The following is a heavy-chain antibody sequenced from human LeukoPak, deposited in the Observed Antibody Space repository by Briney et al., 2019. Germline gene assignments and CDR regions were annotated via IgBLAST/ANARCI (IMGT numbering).Heavy chain of an antibody. Sequence: GGSLRLSCAASGFTFSNYSMNWVRQAPGKGLEWVSSISSSSSYIYYADSVKGRFTISRDNAKNSLYLQMNSLRAEDTAVYYCARDSSGWHYYYYGMDVWGQGTTVTVS. CDR1: GFTFSNYS. CDR2: ISSSSSYI. J-gene: IGHJ6*02. V-gene: IGHV3-21*01. D-gene: IGHD6-19*01. CDR3: ARDSSGWHYYYYGMDV.